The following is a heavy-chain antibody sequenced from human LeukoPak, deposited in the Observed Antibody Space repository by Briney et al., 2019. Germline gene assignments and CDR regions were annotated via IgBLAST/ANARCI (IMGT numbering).Heavy chain of an antibody. D-gene: IGHD3-9*01. Sequence: SGPTLVNPTQTLTLTCTFSGFSLSTSGVGVGWIRQPPGKALEWLALIYWNDDKRYSPSLKSRLTITKDTSKNQVVLTMTNMDPVDTATCYCAHEKGLRYFDWLFFDYWGQGTLVTVSS. CDR2: IYWNDDK. CDR3: AHEKGLRYFDWLFFDY. J-gene: IGHJ4*02. CDR1: GFSLSTSGVG. V-gene: IGHV2-5*01.